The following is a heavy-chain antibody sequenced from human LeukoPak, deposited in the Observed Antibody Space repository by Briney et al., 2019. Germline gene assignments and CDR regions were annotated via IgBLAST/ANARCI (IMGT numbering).Heavy chain of an antibody. CDR1: GFTFSSYS. V-gene: IGHV3-21*04. CDR3: ARYMTTVTTSWFDP. J-gene: IGHJ5*02. Sequence: GGSLRLSCAASGFTFSSYSVNWVRQAPGKALEWVSSISSSSSYLYYADSVKGRFTISRDNAKNSLYLQMNSLRAEDTAVYYCARYMTTVTTSWFDPWGQGTLVTVSS. CDR2: ISSSSSYL. D-gene: IGHD4-17*01.